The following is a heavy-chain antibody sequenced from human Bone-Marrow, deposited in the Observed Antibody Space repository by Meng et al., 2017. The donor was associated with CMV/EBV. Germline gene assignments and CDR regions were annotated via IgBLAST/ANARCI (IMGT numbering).Heavy chain of an antibody. CDR2: IIPIFGTA. Sequence: SVKVSCKASGGTFSSYAISWVRQAPGQGLEWMGGIIPIFGTANYAQKFQGRVTITTDESTSTAYMELSSLRSEDTAVYYCARGATSSDYYYYGMDVWGQGTTVTVAS. CDR1: GGTFSSYA. J-gene: IGHJ6*02. CDR3: ARGATSSDYYYYGMDV. V-gene: IGHV1-69*05. D-gene: IGHD5-12*01.